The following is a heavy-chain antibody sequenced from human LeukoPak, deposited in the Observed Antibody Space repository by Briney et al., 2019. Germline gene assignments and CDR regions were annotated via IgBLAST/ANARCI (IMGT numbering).Heavy chain of an antibody. J-gene: IGHJ6*04. Sequence: SETLSLTCAVSGYSISSGYYWGWIRQPPGKGLEWIGYIYYSGSTYYNPSLMSRVTISVDTSKNQFSLKLSSVTAADTAVYYCAREGGYGSGMDVWGKGTTVTVSS. CDR2: IYYSGST. CDR3: AREGGYGSGMDV. V-gene: IGHV4-30-4*08. D-gene: IGHD3-10*01. CDR1: GYSISSGYY.